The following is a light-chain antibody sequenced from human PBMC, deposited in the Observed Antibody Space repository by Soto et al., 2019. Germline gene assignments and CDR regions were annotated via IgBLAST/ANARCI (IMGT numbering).Light chain of an antibody. CDR2: EVS. CDR3: CSYAGSRTYV. Sequence: QSVLTQPASLSGSPGLSITISCTGTSSDVGSYNLVSWYQQHPGKAPKLIIYEVSKRPSGVFNGFSGSKSGNTASLTISGLHAEDEADYYCCSYAGSRTYVFGTGTKVTVL. J-gene: IGLJ1*01. CDR1: SSDVGSYNL. V-gene: IGLV2-23*02.